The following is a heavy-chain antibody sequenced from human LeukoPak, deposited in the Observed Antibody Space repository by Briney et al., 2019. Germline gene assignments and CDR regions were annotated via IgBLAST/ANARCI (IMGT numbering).Heavy chain of an antibody. J-gene: IGHJ4*02. D-gene: IGHD1-14*01. CDR1: GYTFTSYG. CDR3: AGDNRGYFDY. V-gene: IGHV1-18*01. CDR2: ISAYNGNT. Sequence: GASVTVSCTASGYTFTSYGFSWVRQAPGQGLEWMGWISAYNGNTNYAQKLQGRVTMTTDTSTSTAYMELRSLRSDDTAVYYCAGDNRGYFDYWGQGTLVTVSS.